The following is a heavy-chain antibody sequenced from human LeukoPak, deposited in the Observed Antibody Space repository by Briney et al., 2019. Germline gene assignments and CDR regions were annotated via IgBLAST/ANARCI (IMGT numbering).Heavy chain of an antibody. J-gene: IGHJ4*02. CDR3: ALLPGLRSFFDY. CDR1: GYTFTSYG. D-gene: IGHD4-17*01. CDR2: ISAYNGNT. V-gene: IGHV1-18*01. Sequence: GASVKVSCKASGYTFTSYGISWVRQAPGQGLEWMGWISAYNGNTNYAQKLQGRVTMTRDTSTSTVYMELSSLRSEDTAVYYCALLPGLRSFFDYWGQGTLVTVSS.